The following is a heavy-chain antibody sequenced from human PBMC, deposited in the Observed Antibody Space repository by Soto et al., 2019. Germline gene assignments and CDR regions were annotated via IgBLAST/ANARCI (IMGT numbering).Heavy chain of an antibody. D-gene: IGHD6-13*01. Sequence: LGESLKISCKGSGYSFTSYWISWVRQMPGKGLEWMGRIDPSDSYTNYSPSFQGHVTISADKSISTAYLQWSSLKASDTAMYYCARVKAAADFFDAFDIWGQGTMVTVSS. CDR1: GYSFTSYW. CDR3: ARVKAAADFFDAFDI. V-gene: IGHV5-10-1*01. J-gene: IGHJ3*02. CDR2: IDPSDSYT.